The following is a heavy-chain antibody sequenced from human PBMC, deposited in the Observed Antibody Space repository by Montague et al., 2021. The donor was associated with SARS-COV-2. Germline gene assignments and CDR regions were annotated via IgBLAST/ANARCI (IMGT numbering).Heavy chain of an antibody. J-gene: IGHJ6*02. CDR3: AKDFMSLMVYAMVYYYYGMDV. V-gene: IGHV3-30*04. D-gene: IGHD2-8*01. CDR1: GFTFSSYA. Sequence: SLRLSCAASGFTFSSYAMHWVRQAPGKGLEWVAVISYDGSNKYYADSVKGRFTISRDNSKNTLYLQMNSLRAEDTAVYYCAKDFMSLMVYAMVYYYYGMDVWGQGTTGTVSS. CDR2: ISYDGSNK.